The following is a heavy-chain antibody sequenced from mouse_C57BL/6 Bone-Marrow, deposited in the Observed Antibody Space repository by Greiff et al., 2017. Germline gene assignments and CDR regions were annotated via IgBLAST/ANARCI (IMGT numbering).Heavy chain of an antibody. J-gene: IGHJ1*03. CDR2: IWSGGST. CDR1: GFSLTSYG. CDR3: ATIIAGDFDV. Sequence: VQLQESGPGLVQPSQSLSITCTVSGFSLTSYGVHWVRQSPGKGLEWLGVIWSGGSTDYNAAFMSRLSITKDNSKNQVFFKMNRLQADDTAIYYCATIIAGDFDVWGTGTTVTVSS. V-gene: IGHV2-5*01. D-gene: IGHD1-2*01.